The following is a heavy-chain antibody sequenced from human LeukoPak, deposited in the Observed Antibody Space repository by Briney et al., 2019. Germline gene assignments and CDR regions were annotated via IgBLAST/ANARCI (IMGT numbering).Heavy chain of an antibody. CDR2: ISSSGSTI. Sequence: GGSLRLSRAASGFTFSSYEMNWVRQAPGKGLEWVSYISSSGSTIYYADSVKGRFTISRDNAKNSLYLQMNSLRAEDTAVYYCARAAGDSTYYYYYYMDVWGKGTTVTISS. J-gene: IGHJ6*03. CDR3: ARAAGDSTYYYYYYMDV. D-gene: IGHD2/OR15-2a*01. CDR1: GFTFSSYE. V-gene: IGHV3-48*03.